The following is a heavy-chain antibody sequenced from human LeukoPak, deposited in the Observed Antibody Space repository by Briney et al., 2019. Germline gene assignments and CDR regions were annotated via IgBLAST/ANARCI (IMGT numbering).Heavy chain of an antibody. V-gene: IGHV4-39*07. Sequence: SETLSLTCTVSGNSISSSSYYWVWIRQPPGKGLEWIGSINYYGKTYYNPSVKSRVTISVDTSKNQFSLMVRSVTAADTAVYYCARDQTPFYWGQGSLVTVSS. J-gene: IGHJ4*02. D-gene: IGHD2-15*01. CDR2: INYYGKT. CDR3: ARDQTPFY. CDR1: GNSISSSSYY.